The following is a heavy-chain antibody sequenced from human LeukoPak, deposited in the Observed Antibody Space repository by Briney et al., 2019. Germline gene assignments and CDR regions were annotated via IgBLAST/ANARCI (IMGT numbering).Heavy chain of an antibody. CDR2: LYSDGNT. D-gene: IGHD1-14*01. CDR1: AFTVTTND. CDR3: ARGVEPLAANTLAY. J-gene: IGHJ4*02. V-gene: IGHV3-53*01. Sequence: GRSLRPSCAASAFTVTTNDMGSVRQAPGKWLGWVSVLYSDGNTKYADSVQGRFTISRDKSKNTLYIEMNSLSPDDTAVYYCARGVEPLAANTLAYWGQGTLVTVSS.